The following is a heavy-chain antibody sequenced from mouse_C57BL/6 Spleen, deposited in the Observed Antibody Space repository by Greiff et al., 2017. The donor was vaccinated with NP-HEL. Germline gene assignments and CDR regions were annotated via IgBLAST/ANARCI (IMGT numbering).Heavy chain of an antibody. D-gene: IGHD1-1*01. CDR3: ARSGAITTVVALDY. CDR2: IYPRSGNT. CDR1: GYTFTSYG. J-gene: IGHJ2*01. Sequence: QVQLQQSGAELARPGASVKLSCKASGYTFTSYGISWVKQRTGQGLEWIGEIYPRSGNTYYNEKFKGKATLTADKSSSTAYMELRSLTSEDSAVYFCARSGAITTVVALDYWGQGTTLTVSS. V-gene: IGHV1-81*01.